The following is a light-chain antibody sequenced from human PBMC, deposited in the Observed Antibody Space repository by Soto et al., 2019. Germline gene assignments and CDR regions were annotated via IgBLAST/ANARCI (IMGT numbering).Light chain of an antibody. CDR3: SSHAGNNNYV. CDR1: SSDVGGQNY. V-gene: IGLV2-8*01. CDR2: AVT. J-gene: IGLJ1*01. Sequence: QCALGHPPSACWSPGHSVTISCTGTSSDVGGQNYVSWYQQHPGKAPKLIIYAVTERPSGVPDRFSGSKSGNTASLTVSGLQTEDQADYYCSSHAGNNNYVFGTGTKVTVL.